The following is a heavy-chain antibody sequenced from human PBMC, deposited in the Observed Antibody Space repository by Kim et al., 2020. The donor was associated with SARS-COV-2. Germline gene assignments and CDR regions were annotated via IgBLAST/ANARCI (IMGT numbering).Heavy chain of an antibody. D-gene: IGHD6-19*01. J-gene: IGHJ5*02. CDR3: AKNSGWYA. Sequence: GSTTYYTDTVTRRCTIPRDTAMNKLYLQMNSLGAEDTGVYYCAKNSGWYAWGQGTLVTVSS. CDR2: GSTT. V-gene: IGHV3-23*01.